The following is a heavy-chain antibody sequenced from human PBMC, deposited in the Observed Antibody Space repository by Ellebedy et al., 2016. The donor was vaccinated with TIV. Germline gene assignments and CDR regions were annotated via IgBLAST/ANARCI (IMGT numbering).Heavy chain of an antibody. V-gene: IGHV1-18*04. CDR3: ARLSSYSHYDWFGP. Sequence: AASVKVSCKASGYTLSGYGITWVRQAPGQGLEWMGWISAYSGNTQYAQKFQGRVTMTTDTSTNTAYMELRSLRSDDTAIYYCARLSSYSHYDWFGPWGQGTLVTVSS. CDR2: ISAYSGNT. J-gene: IGHJ5*02. D-gene: IGHD4-11*01. CDR1: GYTLSGYG.